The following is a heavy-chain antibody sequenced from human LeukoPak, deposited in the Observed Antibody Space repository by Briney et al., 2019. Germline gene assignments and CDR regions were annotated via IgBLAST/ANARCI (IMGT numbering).Heavy chain of an antibody. CDR2: ISYDGSNK. CDR1: GFTFSSYA. D-gene: IGHD2-15*01. CDR3: ARESPRGGAFDI. Sequence: GGSLRLSCAASGFTFSSYAMHWVRQAPGKGLEWVAVISYDGSNKYYADSVKGRFTISRDSSKNTLYLQMNSLRAEDTAVYYCARESPRGGAFDIWGQGTMVTVSS. V-gene: IGHV3-30-3*01. J-gene: IGHJ3*02.